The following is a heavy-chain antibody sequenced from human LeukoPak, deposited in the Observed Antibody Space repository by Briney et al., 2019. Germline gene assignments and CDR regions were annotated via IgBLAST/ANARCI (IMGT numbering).Heavy chain of an antibody. CDR2: ISDSGGST. CDR1: GFTFNKYA. CDR3: ARRTYYYCMDV. Sequence: GGSPRLSCAASGFTFNKYAMSWVRQAPGKGLEWVSVISDSGGSTYYADSVKGRFTISRDNSKNTLYLQMNSLRAEDTALYYCARRTYYYCMDVWGKGTTVTVSS. J-gene: IGHJ6*03. V-gene: IGHV3-23*01.